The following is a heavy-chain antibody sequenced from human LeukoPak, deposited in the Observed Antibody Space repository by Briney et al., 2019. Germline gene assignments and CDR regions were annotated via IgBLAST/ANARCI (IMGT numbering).Heavy chain of an antibody. Sequence: GGSLRLSCAASGFTFSSYAMSWVRQAPGKGLEWVSYISSSGSTIYYADSVKGRFTISRDNAKNSLYLQMNSLRAEDTAVYYCARGANTVTSDNFDYWGQGTLVTVSS. D-gene: IGHD4-17*01. CDR3: ARGANTVTSDNFDY. CDR1: GFTFSSYA. V-gene: IGHV3-48*04. J-gene: IGHJ4*02. CDR2: ISSSGSTI.